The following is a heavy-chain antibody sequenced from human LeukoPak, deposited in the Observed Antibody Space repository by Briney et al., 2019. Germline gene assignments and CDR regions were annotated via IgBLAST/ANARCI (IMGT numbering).Heavy chain of an antibody. Sequence: GGSLRLSCAASGFTFSSYSMNWVRQAPGKGLEWVSSISSLSNYIYYEDSVKGRFTISRDYANNSVFLQMNNLRAEDSAIYYCARGARWAYYFDYWGQGSLVTVSS. CDR3: ARGARWAYYFDY. D-gene: IGHD4-23*01. CDR2: ISSLSNYI. CDR1: GFTFSSYS. J-gene: IGHJ4*02. V-gene: IGHV3-21*04.